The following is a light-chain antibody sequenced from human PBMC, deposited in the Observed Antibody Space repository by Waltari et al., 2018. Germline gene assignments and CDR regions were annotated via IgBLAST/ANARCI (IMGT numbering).Light chain of an antibody. Sequence: QSALTQPPSASGSPGQSVTISCTATNSDVGGFNYVSWYQQHPGKAPKLMIYEVSKRPSGVPDRFSGSKSGNTASLTVSGLQAEDEGDYYCSSYAGTNNVVFGGGTKLTVL. V-gene: IGLV2-8*01. CDR3: SSYAGTNNVV. CDR2: EVS. CDR1: NSDVGGFNY. J-gene: IGLJ2*01.